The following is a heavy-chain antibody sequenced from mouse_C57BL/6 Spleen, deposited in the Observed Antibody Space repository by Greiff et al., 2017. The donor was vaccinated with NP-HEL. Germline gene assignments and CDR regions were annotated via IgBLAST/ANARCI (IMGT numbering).Heavy chain of an antibody. Sequence: DVHLVESGAELVKPGASVKLSCTASGFNIKDYYMHWVKQRTEQGLEWIGRIDPEDGETKYAPKFQGKATITADTSSNTAYLQLSSLTSEDTAVYYCAPITTVVATEAIYYYAMDYWGQGTSVTVSS. D-gene: IGHD1-1*01. CDR3: APITTVVATEAIYYYAMDY. J-gene: IGHJ4*01. CDR2: IDPEDGET. V-gene: IGHV14-2*01. CDR1: GFNIKDYY.